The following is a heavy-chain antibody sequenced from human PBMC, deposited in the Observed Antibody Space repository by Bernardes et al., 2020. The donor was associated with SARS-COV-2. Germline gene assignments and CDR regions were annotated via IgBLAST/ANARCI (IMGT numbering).Heavy chain of an antibody. CDR3: ARDARTGGDQDY. CDR1: GFTFSAHD. V-gene: IGHV3-21*01. J-gene: IGHJ4*02. D-gene: IGHD2-8*02. Sequence: GGSLRLCCVGSGFTFSAHDMNWVRQAPGKGLEWVSSISSGSRYIYYGDSVKGRFTVSRDDAVNSVFLQMNSLRVEDTAVYYCARDARTGGDQDYWGQGALVTVSP. CDR2: ISSGSRYI.